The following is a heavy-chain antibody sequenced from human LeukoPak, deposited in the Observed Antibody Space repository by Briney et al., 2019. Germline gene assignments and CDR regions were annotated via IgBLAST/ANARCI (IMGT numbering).Heavy chain of an antibody. CDR3: ARPYSYGRNPWQNYYMDV. J-gene: IGHJ6*03. Sequence: SETLSLTCTVSGGSISSSSYYWGWIRQPPGKGLEWIGSIYHSGSTYYNPSLKSRVTISVDTSKNQFSLKLSSVTAADTAVYYCARPYSYGRNPWQNYYMDVWGKGTTVTVSS. CDR1: GGSISSSSYY. CDR2: IYHSGST. D-gene: IGHD5-18*01. V-gene: IGHV4-39*07.